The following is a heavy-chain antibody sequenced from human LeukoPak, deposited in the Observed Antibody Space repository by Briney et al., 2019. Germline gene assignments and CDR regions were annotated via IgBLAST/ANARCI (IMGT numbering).Heavy chain of an antibody. CDR2: ISYDGSNK. J-gene: IGHJ4*02. CDR1: GFTFSSYA. CDR3: ARDPPHVEWELSYYFGY. Sequence: PGGSLRLSCAASGFTFSSYAMHWVRQAPGKGLEWVAVISYDGSNKYYADSVKGRFTISRDNSKNTLYLQMNSLRAEDTAVYYCARDPPHVEWELSYYFGYWGQGTLVTVSS. D-gene: IGHD1-26*01. V-gene: IGHV3-30*04.